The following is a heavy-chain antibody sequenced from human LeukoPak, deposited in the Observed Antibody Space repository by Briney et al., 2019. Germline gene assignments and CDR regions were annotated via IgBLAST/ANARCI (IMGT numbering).Heavy chain of an antibody. D-gene: IGHD3-22*01. J-gene: IGHJ6*03. CDR2: IIPSEGFT. CDR3: ARVGVRCWTMIVPPFMDV. V-gene: IGHV1-46*01. Sequence: ASVKVYCQTSGYTFSSYYLHLVRQAHGQGLERMGMIIPSEGFTSYAQKFQGRVTMTRDMSTSTVYMELSSLISDDPAVYYCARVGVRCWTMIVPPFMDVWGKGTTVTISS. CDR1: GYTFSSYY.